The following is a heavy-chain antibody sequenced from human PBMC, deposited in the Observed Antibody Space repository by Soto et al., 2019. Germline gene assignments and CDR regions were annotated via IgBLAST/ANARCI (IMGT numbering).Heavy chain of an antibody. Sequence: GGSLRVSCAASGFSFNTAWMNWVRQAPGKGLEWVGRIKSKTERGTEVYSAPVKGRFIISRDDSEKTLYLQMSSLRIEDTAVYYCTTGLYNSGGVDHWGQGTQVTVS. V-gene: IGHV3-15*07. CDR3: TTGLYNSGGVDH. J-gene: IGHJ4*02. D-gene: IGHD2-15*01. CDR1: GFSFNTAW. CDR2: IKSKTERGTE.